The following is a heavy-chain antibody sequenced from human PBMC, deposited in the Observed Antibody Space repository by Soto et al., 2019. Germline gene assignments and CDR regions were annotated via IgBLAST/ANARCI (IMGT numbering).Heavy chain of an antibody. CDR3: ARDPLVRGVFDY. V-gene: IGHV3-48*01. Sequence: GGSLRLSCEASGFAFSGYSMNWVRQAPGKGLEWISYISSSSSTIYYADSVKGRFTISRDNSKNTLYLQMNSLRAEDTAVYYCARDPLVRGVFDYWGQGTLVTVSS. J-gene: IGHJ4*02. CDR2: ISSSSSTI. CDR1: GFAFSGYS. D-gene: IGHD3-10*01.